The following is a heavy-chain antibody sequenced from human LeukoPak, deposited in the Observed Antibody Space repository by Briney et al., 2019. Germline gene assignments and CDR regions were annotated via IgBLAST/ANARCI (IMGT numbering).Heavy chain of an antibody. J-gene: IGHJ4*02. D-gene: IGHD1-26*01. Sequence: ASVKVSCKASGGTFSSYAISWVRQAPGQGLEWMGGIIPIFGTANYAQKFQGRVTITADESTSTAYMELSSLRSEDTAVYYCARVKSGLGADEDLRIFDYWGQGTLVTVSS. V-gene: IGHV1-69*13. CDR3: ARVKSGLGADEDLRIFDY. CDR1: GGTFSSYA. CDR2: IIPIFGTA.